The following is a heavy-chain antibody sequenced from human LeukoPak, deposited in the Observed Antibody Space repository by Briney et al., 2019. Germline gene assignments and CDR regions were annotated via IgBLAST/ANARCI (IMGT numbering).Heavy chain of an antibody. J-gene: IGHJ4*02. CDR2: INHSGRT. Sequence: SETLSLTCAVYGGSFSGYYWSWIRQPPGKGLEWVGEINHSGRTNYNPSPTRRVTTSVGTTKHQFSLKLSSAAAADTAVYYCARDVYYGGKELDYWGQGTLVTVSS. D-gene: IGHD4-23*01. CDR3: ARDVYYGGKELDY. CDR1: GGSFSGYY. V-gene: IGHV4-34*01.